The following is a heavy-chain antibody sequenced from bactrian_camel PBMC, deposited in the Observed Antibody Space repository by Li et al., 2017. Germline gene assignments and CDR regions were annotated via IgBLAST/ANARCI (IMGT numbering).Heavy chain of an antibody. V-gene: IGHV3S31*01. Sequence: DVQLVESGGGSVQAGGSLRLSCAAPGNTVSRHCMGWFRQAPGKEREGIAVNNREGTSTYYSDPVKGRFTISRDNAKNTLYLQMNSLKTEDTAVYYCATWWSVGFWGQGTQVTVS. CDR3: ATWWSVGF. CDR2: NNREGTST. J-gene: IGHJ6*01. CDR1: GNTVSRHC. D-gene: IGHD7*01.